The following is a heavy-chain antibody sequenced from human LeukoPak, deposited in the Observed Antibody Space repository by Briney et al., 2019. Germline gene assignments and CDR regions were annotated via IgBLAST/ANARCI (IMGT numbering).Heavy chain of an antibody. J-gene: IGHJ4*02. CDR1: GGSISSGSYY. D-gene: IGHD3-10*01. V-gene: IGHV4-61*02. CDR2: IYTSGST. CDR3: ARWAYYGSGSYYNPSDY. Sequence: PSETLSLTCTVSGGSISSGSYYWRWIRQPAGKGLEWIGRIYTSGSTNYNPSLKSRVTISVDTSKNQFSRKLSSVTAADTAVYYCARWAYYGSGSYYNPSDYWGQGTLVTVSS.